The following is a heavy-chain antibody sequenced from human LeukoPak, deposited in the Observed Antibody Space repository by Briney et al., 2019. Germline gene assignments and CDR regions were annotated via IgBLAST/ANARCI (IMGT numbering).Heavy chain of an antibody. CDR3: ARASSYYDILTGYSAQYYFDY. Sequence: PGGSLRLSCAASGFTVSSNYMSWVRQAPGKGLEWVSVIYSGGSTYYADSVKGRFTISRDNSKNTLYLQMNSLRAEDTAVYYCARASSYYDILTGYSAQYYFDYWGQGTLVTVSS. CDR1: GFTVSSNY. J-gene: IGHJ4*02. D-gene: IGHD3-9*01. CDR2: IYSGGST. V-gene: IGHV3-53*01.